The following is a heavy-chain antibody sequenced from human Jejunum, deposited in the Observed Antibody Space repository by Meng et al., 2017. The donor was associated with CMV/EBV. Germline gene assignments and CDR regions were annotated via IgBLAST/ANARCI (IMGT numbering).Heavy chain of an antibody. CDR2: ISYDGSNK. CDR1: STYA. V-gene: IGHV3-30*09. Sequence: STYAMHWVSQVPGKGREWVAVISYDGSNKNYAASVKGRFAISRDNSKNTLYLQINSLTAEDTAVYYCARRGGYCSSPNCPGPFDIWGHGTMVTVSS. CDR3: ARRGGYCSSPNCPGPFDI. J-gene: IGHJ3*02. D-gene: IGHD2-2*01.